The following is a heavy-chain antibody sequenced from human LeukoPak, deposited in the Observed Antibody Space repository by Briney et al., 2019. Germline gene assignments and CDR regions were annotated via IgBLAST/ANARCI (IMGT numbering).Heavy chain of an antibody. D-gene: IGHD2-21*02. CDR2: IWYDGSNK. CDR3: ARGIWAYCGGDCYSDLDS. Sequence: PGRSLRLSCAASGFTFSSYGMHWVRQAPGKGLEWVAIIWYDGSNKHYADSVKGRFTISRDNSKNTVYLQMNSLRAEDTAVYFCARGIWAYCGGDCYSDLDSWGQGTLVTVSS. V-gene: IGHV3-33*01. CDR1: GFTFSSYG. J-gene: IGHJ4*02.